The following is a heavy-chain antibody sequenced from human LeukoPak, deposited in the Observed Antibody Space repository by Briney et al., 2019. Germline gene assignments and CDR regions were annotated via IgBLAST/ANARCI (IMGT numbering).Heavy chain of an antibody. CDR1: GYTLTELS. V-gene: IGHV1-24*01. J-gene: IGHJ4*02. CDR3: ATEDRMTTVTIFDY. D-gene: IGHD4-11*01. CDR2: FDPEDGET. Sequence: ASVKVSCKVSGYTLTELSMHWVRQAPGKGLEWMGGFDPEDGETIYAQKFQGRVTMTEDTSTDTAYMELSSLRSEDTAVYYCATEDRMTTVTIFDYWGQGTLVNVSS.